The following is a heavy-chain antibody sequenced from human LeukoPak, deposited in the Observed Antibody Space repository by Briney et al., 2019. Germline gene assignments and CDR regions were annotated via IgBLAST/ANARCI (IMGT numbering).Heavy chain of an antibody. CDR1: GFTFSSYS. CDR2: IGSSGSSI. D-gene: IGHD3-22*01. J-gene: IGHJ4*02. V-gene: IGHV3-48*04. CDR3: ASSSYYDSSGYPLDY. Sequence: PGGSLRLSCAASGFTFSSYSMNWVRQATGKGLEWVSYIGSSGSSIYYADSVKGRFTISRANAKNSLYLQMNSLRAEDTAVYYCASSSYYDSSGYPLDYWGQGTLVTVSS.